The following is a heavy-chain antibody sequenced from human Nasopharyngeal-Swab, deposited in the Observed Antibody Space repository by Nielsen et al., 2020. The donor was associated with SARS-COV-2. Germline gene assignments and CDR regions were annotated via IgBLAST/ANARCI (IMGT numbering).Heavy chain of an antibody. Sequence: GESLKISCAVSGFTFSAYALSWVRQAPGKGLERVSGISVSGGNTYYADSVAGRFTISRDNSNSRLFLQINSLRAEDTAVYYCARASWGLSVFDRWGQGTLVTVSS. D-gene: IGHD3-16*01. CDR3: ARASWGLSVFDR. CDR2: ISVSGGNT. J-gene: IGHJ4*02. CDR1: GFTFSAYA. V-gene: IGHV3-23*01.